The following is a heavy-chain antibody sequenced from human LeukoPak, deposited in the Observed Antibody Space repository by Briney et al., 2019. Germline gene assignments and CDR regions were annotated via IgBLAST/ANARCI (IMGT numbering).Heavy chain of an antibody. V-gene: IGHV4-38-2*02. J-gene: IGHJ2*01. D-gene: IGHD6-13*01. CDR3: ARVYYSSSYDYWYFDL. CDR1: DYSISSGYY. CDR2: IYHSGST. Sequence: PSETLSLTCTVSDYSISSGYYWGWIRQPPGKGLEWIGSIYHSGSTYYNPSLKSRVTISVDTSKNQFSLKLSSVTAADTAVYYCARVYYSSSYDYWYFDLWGRGTLVTVSS.